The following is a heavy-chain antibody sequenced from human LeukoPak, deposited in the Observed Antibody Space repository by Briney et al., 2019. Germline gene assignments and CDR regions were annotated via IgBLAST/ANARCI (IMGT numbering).Heavy chain of an antibody. CDR3: GISPPGIAVAAAFRDY. J-gene: IGHJ4*02. V-gene: IGHV3-20*03. D-gene: IGHD6-19*01. Sequence: GGSMRFSYGACCSFTDYYGIRGVRQAPGKGLEWVSGINWDGGSTGYADSVKGRFTISRDNAKDSLYLQMNSLRAEDTALYYCGISPPGIAVAAAFRDYWGQGTLVTVSS. CDR2: INWDGGST. CDR1: CSFTDYYG.